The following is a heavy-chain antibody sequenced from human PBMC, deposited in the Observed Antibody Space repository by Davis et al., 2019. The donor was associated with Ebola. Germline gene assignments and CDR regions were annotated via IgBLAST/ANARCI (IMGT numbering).Heavy chain of an antibody. V-gene: IGHV3-74*01. J-gene: IGHJ6*02. CDR3: ARDRPSYGDYVYYCGMDV. Sequence: PGGSLRLSCAASGFTFSSYWMHWVRQAPGKGLVWVSRINSDGSSTSYADSVKGRFTISRDNAKNTLYLQMNSLRAEDTAVYYCARDRPSYGDYVYYCGMDVWGQGTTVTVSS. CDR1: GFTFSSYW. D-gene: IGHD4-17*01. CDR2: INSDGSST.